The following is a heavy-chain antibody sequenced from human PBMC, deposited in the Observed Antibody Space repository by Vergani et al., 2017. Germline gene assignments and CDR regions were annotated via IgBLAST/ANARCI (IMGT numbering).Heavy chain of an antibody. D-gene: IGHD2-2*01. CDR3: ARVGPVVPAAMDYDAFDI. CDR1: GGSISSYY. J-gene: IGHJ3*02. CDR2: IYYSGST. Sequence: QLQLQESGPGLVKPSETLSLTCTVSGGSISSYYWSWIRQPPGKGLEWIGYIYYSGSTNYNPSLKSRVTISVDTSKNQFSLKLSSVTAADTAVYYCARVGPVVPAAMDYDAFDIWGQGTMVTVSS. V-gene: IGHV4-59*01.